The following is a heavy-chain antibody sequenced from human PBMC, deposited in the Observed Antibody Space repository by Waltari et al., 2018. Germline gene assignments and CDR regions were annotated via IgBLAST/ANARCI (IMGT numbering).Heavy chain of an antibody. V-gene: IGHV1-69*05. CDR1: GGTFSSYA. CDR2: IIPIFGTA. Sequence: QVQLVQSGAEVKKPGSSVKVSCKASGGTFSSYAISWVRPAPGPGLVWMGGIIPIFGTANYEQKFQGRVTITTDESTSTAYMELSSLRSEDTAVYYCARDRGIAAAGTIDDYYYYMDVWGKGTTVTVSS. CDR3: ARDRGIAAAGTIDDYYYYMDV. J-gene: IGHJ6*03. D-gene: IGHD6-13*01.